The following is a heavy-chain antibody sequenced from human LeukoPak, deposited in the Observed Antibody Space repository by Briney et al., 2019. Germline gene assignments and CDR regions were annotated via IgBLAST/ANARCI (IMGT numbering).Heavy chain of an antibody. Sequence: GGSLRLSCAASGFTFDDYAMHWVRQAPGKGLEWVSGISWNSGSIGYADSVKGRFPISRDNAKNSLYLQMNSLRAEDTALYYCAKARLRYFDWLCFDYWGQGTLVTVSS. CDR3: AKARLRYFDWLCFDY. CDR1: GFTFDDYA. V-gene: IGHV3-9*01. CDR2: ISWNSGSI. J-gene: IGHJ4*02. D-gene: IGHD3-9*01.